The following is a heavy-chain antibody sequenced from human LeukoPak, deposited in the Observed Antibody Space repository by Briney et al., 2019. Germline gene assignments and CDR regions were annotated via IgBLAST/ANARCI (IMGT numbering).Heavy chain of an antibody. CDR3: AKDRYDFWSGYPPPYYFDY. J-gene: IGHJ4*02. Sequence: PGGSLRLSCAASGFTFSDHYMDWVRQAPGKGLEWVSAISGSGGSTYYADSVKGQFTISRDNSKNTLYLQMNSLRAEDTAVYYCAKDRYDFWSGYPPPYYFDYWGQGALVTVSS. CDR1: GFTFSDHY. CDR2: ISGSGGST. V-gene: IGHV3-23*01. D-gene: IGHD3-3*01.